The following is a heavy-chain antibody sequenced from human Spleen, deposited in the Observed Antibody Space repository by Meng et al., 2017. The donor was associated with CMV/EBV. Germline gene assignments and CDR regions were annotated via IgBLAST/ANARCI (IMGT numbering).Heavy chain of an antibody. CDR1: GYTFTGYD. D-gene: IGHD6-6*01. V-gene: IGHV1-8*01. CDR2: MNPNSGNT. CDR3: ARSGLSSSSPLDY. Sequence: ASVKVSCKASGYTFTGYDINWVRQATGQGLEWMGWMNPNSGNTGYAQKFQGRVTLTRNTSITTAYMELSSLRSEDTAVYYCARSGLSSSSPLDYWGQGTLVTVSS. J-gene: IGHJ4*02.